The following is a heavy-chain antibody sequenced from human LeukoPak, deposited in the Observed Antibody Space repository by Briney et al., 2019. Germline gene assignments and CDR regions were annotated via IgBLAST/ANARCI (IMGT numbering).Heavy chain of an antibody. Sequence: SETLSLTCTVSGGSISSRSYYWGWVRQPPGKGLEWIGIVHSSAYTYYNPSLKSRVTISVDTSKSHFSLILTSVTAADTALYYRARHSGALFGPKDVWGQGTTVTVSS. D-gene: IGHD3-3*01. CDR2: VHSSAYT. J-gene: IGHJ6*02. V-gene: IGHV4-39*01. CDR3: ARHSGALFGPKDV. CDR1: GGSISSRSYY.